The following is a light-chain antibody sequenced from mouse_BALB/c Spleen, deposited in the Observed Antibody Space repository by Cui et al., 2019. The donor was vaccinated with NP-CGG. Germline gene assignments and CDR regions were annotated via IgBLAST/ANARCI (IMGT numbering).Light chain of an antibody. J-gene: IGLJ1*01. CDR2: GTN. Sequence: QAVVTQDSALPTSPGETVPLTCRSRTGAVPTSNYANWVQEKPDHLFTGLIGGTNNRAPGVPARFSGSLIGDKAALTITGAQTEDEAIYFCALWYSNHWVFGGGTKQTVL. CDR3: ALWYSNHWV. CDR1: TGAVPTSNY. V-gene: IGLV1*01.